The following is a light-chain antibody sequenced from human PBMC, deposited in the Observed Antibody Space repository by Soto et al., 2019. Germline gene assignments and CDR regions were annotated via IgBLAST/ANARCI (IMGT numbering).Light chain of an antibody. CDR2: DVS. J-gene: IGKJ4*01. V-gene: IGKV1-5*01. Sequence: DIQMAQAPWTLTASVGDVVTITCRASKNINTWVAWYQQKPGKAPKFLIYDVSTLESGVPSRFSGSGSGTEFTLTISSLQPEDFATYYCQKYDSYPLTFGGGTKVDIK. CDR3: QKYDSYPLT. CDR1: KNINTW.